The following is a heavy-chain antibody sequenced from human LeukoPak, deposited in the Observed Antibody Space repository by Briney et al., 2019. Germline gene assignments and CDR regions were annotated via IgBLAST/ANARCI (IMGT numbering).Heavy chain of an antibody. J-gene: IGHJ4*02. D-gene: IGHD4-17*01. Sequence: ASVKVSCKASGYTFTSYAMNWVRQAAGQGLEWMGWIYTHPRTPTYPHGFTGLFVFSFDTSLSTAYLQISSLNAEDTAVYYCARGYPYCDPIDYWGQGTLVTVSS. CDR1: GYTFTSYA. CDR3: ARGYPYCDPIDY. CDR2: IYTHPRTP. V-gene: IGHV7-4-1*02.